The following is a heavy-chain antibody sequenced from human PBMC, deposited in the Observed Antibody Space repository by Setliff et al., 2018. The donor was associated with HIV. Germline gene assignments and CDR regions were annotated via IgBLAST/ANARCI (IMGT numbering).Heavy chain of an antibody. D-gene: IGHD4-4*01. CDR3: ARTVPNSAAQDAFDI. V-gene: IGHV4-28*05. CDR1: GYSISTNEW. J-gene: IGHJ3*02. Sequence: KPSETLSLTCAVSGYSISTNEWWGWIRQPPGKGLAWIGYIPNSGKIYYDPYLNSRVTLSAGTSKNQLSLRLTSVTAEDTGVYYCARTVPNSAAQDAFDIWGQGTVVTVSS. CDR2: IPNSGKI.